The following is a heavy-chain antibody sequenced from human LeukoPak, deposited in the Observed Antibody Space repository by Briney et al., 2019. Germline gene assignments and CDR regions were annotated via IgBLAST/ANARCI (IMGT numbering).Heavy chain of an antibody. J-gene: IGHJ6*03. D-gene: IGHD3-3*01. CDR3: ARVRTYYDFWSGYGSHMDV. CDR2: IIPIFGTA. Sequence: SVKVSCKVSGYTLTELSMHWVRQAPGQGLEWMGGIIPIFGTANYAQKFQGRVTITADESTSTAYMELSSLRSEDTAVYCCARVRTYYDFWSGYGSHMDVWGKGTTVTVSS. V-gene: IGHV1-69*13. CDR1: GYTLTELS.